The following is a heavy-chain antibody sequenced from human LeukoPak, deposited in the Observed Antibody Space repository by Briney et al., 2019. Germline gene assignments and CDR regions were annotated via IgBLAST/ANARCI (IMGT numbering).Heavy chain of an antibody. V-gene: IGHV3-23*01. CDR1: GFSFSSFA. D-gene: IGHD6-13*01. J-gene: IGHJ6*02. CDR2: IRSNGATA. Sequence: GGSLRLSCAASGFSFSSFAMTWVRQAPGKGLEWVSTIRSNGATAYNADSVKGRFTISRDNSKNTLYLQMNSLRVEDSAVYYCARVFNIAAEDGYGMDVWGQGTTVTVSS. CDR3: ARVFNIAAEDGYGMDV.